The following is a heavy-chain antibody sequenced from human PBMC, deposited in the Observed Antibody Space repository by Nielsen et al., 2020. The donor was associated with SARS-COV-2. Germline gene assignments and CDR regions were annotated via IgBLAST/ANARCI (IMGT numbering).Heavy chain of an antibody. J-gene: IGHJ6*03. D-gene: IGHD6-6*01. V-gene: IGHV1-18*01. CDR3: ARGAAARRFYYYYYYMDV. Sequence: WVRQAPGQGLEWMGWISAYNGNTNYAQKLQGRVTMTTDTSTSTAYMELRSLRSEDTAVYYCARGAAARRFYYYYYYMDVWGKGTTVTVSS. CDR2: ISAYNGNT.